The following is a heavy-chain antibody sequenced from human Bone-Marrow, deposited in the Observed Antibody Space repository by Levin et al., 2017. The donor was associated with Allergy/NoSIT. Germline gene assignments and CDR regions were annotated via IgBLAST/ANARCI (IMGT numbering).Heavy chain of an antibody. CDR3: ARDRLESVGAVMVEHYNWLDP. CDR1: GFTFSNYD. V-gene: IGHV3-33*01. J-gene: IGHJ5*02. D-gene: IGHD5-18*01. CDR2: IRYDGSNK. Sequence: GESLKISCAASGFTFSNYDMHWARPAPGKGLEWVAVIRYDGSNKDYADSVKGRFTISRDNSKNTLFLQMNSLRAEDTAEYYCARDRLESVGAVMVEHYNWLDPWGQGSLVTVSS.